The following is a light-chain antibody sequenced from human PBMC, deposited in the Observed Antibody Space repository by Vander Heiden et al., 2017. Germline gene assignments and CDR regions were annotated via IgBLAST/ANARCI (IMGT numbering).Light chain of an antibody. CDR2: DVS. Sequence: QSALTQPASVSGSPGQSIAISCTGTSSDVGAYNYVFWYQQHPGKAPKLMMYDVSNRPSGVSDRFSGSESGYTASLTISGLQAEDEADYYCSSYTTSSTYVFGTGTKVTVL. CDR3: SSYTTSSTYV. V-gene: IGLV2-14*03. J-gene: IGLJ1*01. CDR1: SSDVGAYNY.